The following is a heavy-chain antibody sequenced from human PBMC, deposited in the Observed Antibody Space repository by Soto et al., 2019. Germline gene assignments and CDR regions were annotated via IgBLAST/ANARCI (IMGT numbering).Heavy chain of an antibody. CDR1: GGTFSSYA. CDR3: AITYYDYVWGSYRPTYFDY. Sequence: QVQLVQSGAEVKKPGSSVKVSCKASGGTFSSYAISWVRQAPGQGLEWMGGIIPIFGTANYAQKFQGRVTITADEATSTAYMEVRSLRAEDTAVYYCAITYYDYVWGSYRPTYFDYCGQGTLVTVSS. J-gene: IGHJ4*02. CDR2: IIPIFGTA. V-gene: IGHV1-69*01. D-gene: IGHD3-16*02.